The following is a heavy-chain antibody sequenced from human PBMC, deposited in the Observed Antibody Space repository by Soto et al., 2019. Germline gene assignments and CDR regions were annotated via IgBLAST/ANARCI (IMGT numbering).Heavy chain of an antibody. CDR2: ISYDGSNK. Sequence: GGSLRLSCAASGFTFSSYAMHWVRQAPGKGLEWVAVISYDGSNKYYADSVKGRFTISRDNSKNTLYLQMNSLRAEDTAVYYCARDRGNSSYYWGQGTLVTVSS. D-gene: IGHD4-4*01. CDR3: ARDRGNSSYY. J-gene: IGHJ4*02. CDR1: GFTFSSYA. V-gene: IGHV3-30-3*01.